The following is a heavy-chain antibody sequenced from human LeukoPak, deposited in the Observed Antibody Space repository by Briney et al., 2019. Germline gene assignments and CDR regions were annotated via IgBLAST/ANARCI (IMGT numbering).Heavy chain of an antibody. CDR1: GFTLSNAW. CDR3: ARPMEGYSGSGSWYFDY. J-gene: IGHJ4*02. CDR2: ISSSSSYI. Sequence: GGSLRLSCAASGFTLSNAWMNWVRQAPGKGLEWVSSISSSSSYIYYADSVKGRFTISRDSAKNSLYLQMNSLRVEDTAVYYCARPMEGYSGSGSWYFDYWGQGTLVTVSS. V-gene: IGHV3-21*01. D-gene: IGHD3-10*01.